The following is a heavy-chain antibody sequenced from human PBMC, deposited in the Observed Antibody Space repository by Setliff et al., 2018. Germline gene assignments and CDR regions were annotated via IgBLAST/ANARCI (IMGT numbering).Heavy chain of an antibody. V-gene: IGHV4-59*11. CDR3: ARGGGSYYEGYFDY. Sequence: PSETLSLTCTVSGGSISGHYWTWIRQPPGKGLEWVGYMYYSGSFNYNPSIESRVTISVDTSKNQFSLKLASVPAADTALYYCARGGGSYYEGYFDYWGQGTLVTVSS. CDR2: MYYSGSF. CDR1: GGSISGHY. J-gene: IGHJ4*02. D-gene: IGHD1-26*01.